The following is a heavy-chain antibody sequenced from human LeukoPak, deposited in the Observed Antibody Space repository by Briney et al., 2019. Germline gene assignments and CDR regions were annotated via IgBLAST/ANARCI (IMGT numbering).Heavy chain of an antibody. CDR3: ARGVRAYFAY. CDR1: GGSISSGGYY. D-gene: IGHD3-10*02. Sequence: PSETLSLTSTVSGGSISSGGYYWSWIRQHPGKGPERIGYTYYSGSTYYNPSLKRRATIAVETSKNQFSLKLSSVTAADQAVYYCARGVRAYFAYGGQRTL. V-gene: IGHV4-31*03. CDR2: TYYSGST. J-gene: IGHJ4*02.